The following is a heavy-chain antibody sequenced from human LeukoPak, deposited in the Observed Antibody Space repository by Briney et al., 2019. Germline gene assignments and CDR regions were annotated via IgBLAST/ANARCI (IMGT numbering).Heavy chain of an antibody. D-gene: IGHD3-10*01. Sequence: SETLSLTCTVSGGSISSSSYYWGWIRQPPGKGLEWIGSIYYSGSTYYNPSLKSRVTISVDTSRNQFSLKLSSVTAADTAVYYCARLYYYGSGSKYWGQGTLVTVSS. CDR1: GGSISSSSYY. V-gene: IGHV4-39*01. J-gene: IGHJ4*02. CDR3: ARLYYYGSGSKY. CDR2: IYYSGST.